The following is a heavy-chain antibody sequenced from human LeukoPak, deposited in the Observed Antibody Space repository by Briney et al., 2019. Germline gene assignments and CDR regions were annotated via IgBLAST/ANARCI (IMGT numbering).Heavy chain of an antibody. D-gene: IGHD6-13*01. J-gene: IGHJ5*02. V-gene: IGHV4-39*07. CDR2: IYYSGST. CDR3: ARGSGIPSRFDP. Sequence: SETLSLTCTVSGGSISSSSYYWDWIRQPPGKGLEWIGSIYYSGSTYYNPSLKSRVTISVDTSKNQFSLKLSSVTAADTAVYYCARGSGIPSRFDPWGQGTLVTVSS. CDR1: GGSISSSSYY.